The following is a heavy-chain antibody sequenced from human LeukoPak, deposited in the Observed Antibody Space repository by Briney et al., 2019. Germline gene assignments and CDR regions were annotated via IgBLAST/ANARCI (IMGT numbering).Heavy chain of an antibody. D-gene: IGHD3-22*01. V-gene: IGHV4-34*01. CDR3: AAYYYDSSGYFDY. CDR1: GGSFSGYY. Sequence: PSETLSLTCAVYGGSFSGYYWSWIRQPPGKGLGWSGEINHSGSTNYNPSLKSRVTISVDTSKNQFSLKLSSVTAADTAVYYCAAYYYDSSGYFDYWGQGTLVTVSS. CDR2: INHSGST. J-gene: IGHJ4*02.